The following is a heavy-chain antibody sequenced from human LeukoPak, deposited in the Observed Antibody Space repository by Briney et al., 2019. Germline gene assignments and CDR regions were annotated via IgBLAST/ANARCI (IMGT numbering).Heavy chain of an antibody. Sequence: GGSLRLSCAASGFTFSDYYMSWIRRAPGKGLEWVAQVSSSGSTIYYTDSVKGRFTISRDNAKNSLYLQLNSLRAEDTAVYYCARDRERWFGDVLFDYWGQGIPVTVSS. CDR2: VSSSGSTI. J-gene: IGHJ4*02. CDR3: ARDRERWFGDVLFDY. V-gene: IGHV3-11*04. CDR1: GFTFSDYY. D-gene: IGHD3-10*01.